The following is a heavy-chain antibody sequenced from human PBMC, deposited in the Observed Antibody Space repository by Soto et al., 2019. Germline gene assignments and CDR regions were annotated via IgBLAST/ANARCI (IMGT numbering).Heavy chain of an antibody. CDR3: ARHGSY. CDR2: SYFSGST. Sequence: QLQLQESGPGLVKPSETLSLICNVSGVSIRSTSYYWTWIRQPPGKGLEWIGTSYFSGSTFYNPSLKSRVSISVDTSKNQFSLNLTSVTDGDTAVYYCARHGSYWGQGTLVTVSS. V-gene: IGHV4-39*01. CDR1: GVSIRSTSYY. J-gene: IGHJ4*02.